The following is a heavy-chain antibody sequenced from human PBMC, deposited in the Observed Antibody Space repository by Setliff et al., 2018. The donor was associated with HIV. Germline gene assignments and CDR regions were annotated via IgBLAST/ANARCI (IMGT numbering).Heavy chain of an antibody. CDR1: GDSISSGAYS. Sequence: SETLSLTCAVSGDSISSGAYSWSWIRQPRGKGLEFIGYIYPSGITYYTPSLKSRVTVSIDRSKNHFSLKLTSMTAADTAVYYCVRGGPASPHWFDPWGQGTLVTVSS. CDR3: VRGGPASPHWFDP. J-gene: IGHJ5*02. V-gene: IGHV4-30-2*01. D-gene: IGHD3-16*01. CDR2: IYPSGIT.